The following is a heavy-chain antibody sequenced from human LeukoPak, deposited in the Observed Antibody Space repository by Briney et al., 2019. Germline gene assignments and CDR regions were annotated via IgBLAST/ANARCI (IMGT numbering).Heavy chain of an antibody. V-gene: IGHV4-4*09. CDR3: ARHGPYSSGWTNWFDP. J-gene: IGHJ5*02. CDR1: GGSISSYY. D-gene: IGHD6-19*01. CDR2: IYTSGST. Sequence: PSETLSLTCTVSGGSISSYYWSWIRQPPGKGLEGIGYIYTSGSTNYNPSLKSRVTISVDTSKNQFSLKLSSVTAADTAVYYCARHGPYSSGWTNWFDPWGQGTLVTVSS.